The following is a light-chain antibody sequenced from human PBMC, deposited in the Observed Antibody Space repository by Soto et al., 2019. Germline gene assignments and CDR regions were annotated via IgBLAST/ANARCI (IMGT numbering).Light chain of an antibody. CDR2: RNN. CDR3: AAWDDSLSAV. CDR1: SSNIGSNY. J-gene: IGLJ7*01. V-gene: IGLV1-47*01. Sequence: QSVLTQPPSASGTPGQRVTISCSGSSSNIGSNYVYWYQQLPGTAPKLLIYRNNQRPSGVPDRFSGSKPGTSASLAISGLRSEDEADYDCAAWDDSLSAVFGGGTQLTVL.